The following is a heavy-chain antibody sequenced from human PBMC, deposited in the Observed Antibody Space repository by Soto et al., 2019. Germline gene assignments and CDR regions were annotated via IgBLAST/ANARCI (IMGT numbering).Heavy chain of an antibody. CDR3: SKFDGGWPDGSNLFDP. J-gene: IGHJ5*02. CDR1: GGSFRGYY. V-gene: IGHV4-34*01. CDR2: INHSGST. Sequence: PLETLCLTCAVYGGSFRGYYWSLIRQPPGKGLEWIGEINHSGSTNYNPSLKSRFTISVDTSKNQFSLKLSSVTAADTAVYYFSKFDGGWPDGSNLFDPWGQGTLVTVSS. D-gene: IGHD6-19*01.